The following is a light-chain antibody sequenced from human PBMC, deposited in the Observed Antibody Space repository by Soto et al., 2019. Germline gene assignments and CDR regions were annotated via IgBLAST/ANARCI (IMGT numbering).Light chain of an antibody. J-gene: IGKJ2*01. Sequence: ESLLTQSPGTLSLSPGERATLSCRASQSVSTRYLAWYHQKPGQAPRLLIYGASIRATGIPDRFSGSGSGTDFTITISRLEPEDFAVYYWHQFGSSPPAYTFGQGTKLEI. CDR2: GAS. V-gene: IGKV3-20*01. CDR1: QSVSTRY. CDR3: HQFGSSPPAYT.